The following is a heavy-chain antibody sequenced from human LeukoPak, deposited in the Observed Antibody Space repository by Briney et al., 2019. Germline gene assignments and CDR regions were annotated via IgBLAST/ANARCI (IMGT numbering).Heavy chain of an antibody. CDR3: ARHISGWCGDAFDI. Sequence: SETLSLTCTVSGGSISSSSYYWGWIRQPPGKGLEWIGSIYYSGSTYYNPSLKSRVTISVDTSKNQFSLKLSSVTAADTAVYYCARHISGWCGDAFDIWGQGTMVTVSS. CDR2: IYYSGST. J-gene: IGHJ3*02. V-gene: IGHV4-39*01. D-gene: IGHD6-19*01. CDR1: GGSISSSSYY.